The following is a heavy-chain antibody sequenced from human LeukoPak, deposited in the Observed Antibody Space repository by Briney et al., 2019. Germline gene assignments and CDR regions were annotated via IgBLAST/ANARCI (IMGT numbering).Heavy chain of an antibody. V-gene: IGHV3-9*01. CDR2: ISWNSGSI. D-gene: IGHD4-17*01. CDR1: GFTFDDYA. Sequence: GGSLRLSCAASGFTFDDYAMHWVRHAPGKGLEWVSGISWNSGSIGYADSVKGRFTISRDNAKNSLYLQMNSLRAEDTALYYCAKDSDPTVTHGVCDYWGQGTLVTVSS. CDR3: AKDSDPTVTHGVCDY. J-gene: IGHJ4*02.